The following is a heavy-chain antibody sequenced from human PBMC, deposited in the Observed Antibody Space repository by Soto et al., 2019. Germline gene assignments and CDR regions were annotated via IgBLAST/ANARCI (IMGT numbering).Heavy chain of an antibody. CDR3: ARWAYVGAKVDP. Sequence: GESLKISCNGSGYNFDTYWIGWVRQMPGKGLEWIGIIYGGDSDTRYNPSFQGQVTMSADKSLSTAYLQWSSLKASDTAIYFCARWAYVGAKVDPWGEGTLVT. CDR2: IYGGDSDT. CDR1: GYNFDTYW. J-gene: IGHJ5*02. D-gene: IGHD3-16*01. V-gene: IGHV5-51*01.